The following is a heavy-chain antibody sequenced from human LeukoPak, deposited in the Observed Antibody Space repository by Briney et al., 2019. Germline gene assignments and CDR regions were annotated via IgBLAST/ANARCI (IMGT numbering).Heavy chain of an antibody. Sequence: GASVKVSCKASGGTFSSYAISWVRQAPGQGLEWMGGIIPIFGTANYAQKFQGRVTITADESTSTVYMELSSLRAEDTAVYYCARDGGQENDDILTGFSYYYSMDVWGKGTTATVSS. CDR1: GGTFSSYA. J-gene: IGHJ6*03. CDR3: ARDGGQENDDILTGFSYYYSMDV. CDR2: IIPIFGTA. V-gene: IGHV1-69*13. D-gene: IGHD3-9*01.